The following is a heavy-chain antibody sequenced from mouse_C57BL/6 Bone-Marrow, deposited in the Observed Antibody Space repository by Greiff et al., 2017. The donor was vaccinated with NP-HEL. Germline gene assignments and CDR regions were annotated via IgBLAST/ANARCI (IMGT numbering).Heavy chain of an antibody. CDR3: ARKAAWVAY. CDR1: GYTFTSYG. J-gene: IGHJ3*01. CDR2: IYPRSGNT. V-gene: IGHV1-81*01. Sequence: QVQLQQSGAELARPGASVKLSCKASGYTFTSYGISWVKQRTGQGLEWIGEIYPRSGNTYYNEKFKGKATLTADKSSSTAYMELRSLTSEDSAVYFCARKAAWVAYWGQGTLVTVSA.